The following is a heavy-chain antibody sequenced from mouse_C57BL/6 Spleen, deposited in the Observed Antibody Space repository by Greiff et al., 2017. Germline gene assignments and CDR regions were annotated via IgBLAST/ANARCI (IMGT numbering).Heavy chain of an antibody. CDR3: AKSSLITTVVATWEDYYAMDY. V-gene: IGHV2-3*01. CDR1: GFSLTSYG. Sequence: VQLQQSGPGLVAPSQSLSITCTVSGFSLTSYGVSWVRQPPGKGLEWLGVIWGDGSTNYHSALISRLSISKDNSKSQVFLKLNSLQTDDTATYYFAKSSLITTVVATWEDYYAMDYWGQGTSVTVSS. D-gene: IGHD1-1*01. J-gene: IGHJ4*01. CDR2: IWGDGST.